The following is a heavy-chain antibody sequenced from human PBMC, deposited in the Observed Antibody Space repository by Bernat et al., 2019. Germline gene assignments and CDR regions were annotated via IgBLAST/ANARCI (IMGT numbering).Heavy chain of an antibody. CDR2: IYHNGNT. CDR1: GYSISSGYY. D-gene: IGHD2-15*01. V-gene: IGHV4-38-2*01. CDR3: ARRTPNSAWVDY. J-gene: IGHJ4*02. Sequence: QVPLQESGPGLVKPSETLSLTCAVSGYSISSGYYWVWIRQPPGKGLEWIGNIYHNGNTYYNPSLKSRVTISIDTSKNQFSLKLSSVTAADTAVYYCARRTPNSAWVDYWGQGTLVTVSS.